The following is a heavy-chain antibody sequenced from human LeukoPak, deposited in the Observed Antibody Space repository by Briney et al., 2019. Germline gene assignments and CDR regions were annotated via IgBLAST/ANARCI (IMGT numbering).Heavy chain of an antibody. J-gene: IGHJ3*02. Sequence: ASVKVSCKASGGTFSSYAISWVRQAPGQGLEWMGGIIPIFGTANYAQKFQGRVTITTDESTSTAHMELSSLRSEDTAVYYCAKYSSSKGAFDIWXXXTMVTVSS. D-gene: IGHD6-13*01. CDR3: AKYSSSKGAFDI. V-gene: IGHV1-69*05. CDR2: IIPIFGTA. CDR1: GGTFSSYA.